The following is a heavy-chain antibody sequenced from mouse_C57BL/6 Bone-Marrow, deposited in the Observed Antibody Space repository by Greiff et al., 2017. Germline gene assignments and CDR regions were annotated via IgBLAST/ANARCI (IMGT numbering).Heavy chain of an antibody. J-gene: IGHJ1*03. CDR3: ARRGLLGGYFDV. V-gene: IGHV2-2*01. D-gene: IGHD1-1*01. Sequence: QVQLQQSGPGLVQPSQSLSITCTVSGFSLTSYGVHWVRQSPGKGLEWLGVIWSGGSTAYNAAFISRLSISKDNSKSQVFFKMNSLQSDDTAIYYCARRGLLGGYFDVWGTGTTVTVSS. CDR2: IWSGGST. CDR1: GFSLTSYG.